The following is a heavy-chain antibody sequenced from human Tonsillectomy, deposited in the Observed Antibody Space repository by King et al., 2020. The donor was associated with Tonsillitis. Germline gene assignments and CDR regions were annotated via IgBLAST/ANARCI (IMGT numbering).Heavy chain of an antibody. CDR2: ISGSGGST. Sequence: VQLVESGGGLVQPGGSLRLSRAASGFTFSSYAMSWVRQAPGKGLEWVSAISGSGGSTNYADSVKGRFTISRDNSKNTLYLQMNSLRAEDTAVYYCAKDLLKWELPPAWAYWGQGTLVTVSS. CDR3: AKDLLKWELPPAWAY. CDR1: GFTFSSYA. J-gene: IGHJ4*02. V-gene: IGHV3-23*04. D-gene: IGHD1-26*01.